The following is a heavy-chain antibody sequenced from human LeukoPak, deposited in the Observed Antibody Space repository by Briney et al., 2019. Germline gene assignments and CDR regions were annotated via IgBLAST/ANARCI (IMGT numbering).Heavy chain of an antibody. D-gene: IGHD3-16*02. Sequence: GASVKVSCKASGYTFTSYGISWVRQAPGQGLEWMGWISAYNGNTNYAQKLQGRVTMTTDTSTSTAYMELRSLRSDDTAVYYCARDTFGGVIVISAEFDYWGQGTLVTVSS. V-gene: IGHV1-18*01. CDR1: GYTFTSYG. J-gene: IGHJ4*02. CDR2: ISAYNGNT. CDR3: ARDTFGGVIVISAEFDY.